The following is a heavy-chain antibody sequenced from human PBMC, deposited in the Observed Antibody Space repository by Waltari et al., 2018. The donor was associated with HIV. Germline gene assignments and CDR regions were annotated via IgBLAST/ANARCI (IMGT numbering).Heavy chain of an antibody. CDR2: IRSSPSTI. CDR1: GFTFSGYS. D-gene: IGHD2-15*01. V-gene: IGHV3-48*01. J-gene: IGHJ4*02. Sequence: VQLVESGGGLVQPGGSLRLSCAASGFTFSGYSMHWVRQAPGKGLEWISYIRSSPSTISYADSVEGRFTISRDDGRNSVFLQMNSLRAEDTAIYYCARDLKYSFDYWGQGTLVTVSS. CDR3: ARDLKYSFDY.